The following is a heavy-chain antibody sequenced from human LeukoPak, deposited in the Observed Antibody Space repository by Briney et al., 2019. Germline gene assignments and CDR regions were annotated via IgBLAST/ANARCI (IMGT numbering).Heavy chain of an antibody. CDR1: GGTFSSYA. Sequence: SVKVSCKASGGTFSSYAISWVRQAPGQGLEWMGRIIPILGIANYAQKFQGRVTITADKSTSTAYMELSSLRSEDTAVYYCARSSGIAAAGTIDYWGQGTLVTVSS. J-gene: IGHJ4*02. CDR3: ARSSGIAAAGTIDY. CDR2: IIPILGIA. D-gene: IGHD6-13*01. V-gene: IGHV1-69*04.